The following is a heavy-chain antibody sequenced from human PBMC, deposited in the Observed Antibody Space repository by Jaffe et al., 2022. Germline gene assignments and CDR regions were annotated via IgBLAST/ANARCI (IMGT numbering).Heavy chain of an antibody. CDR3: AKDQVAAAGYYFDY. V-gene: IGHV3-30*02. CDR2: IRYDGSNK. Sequence: QVQLVESGGGVVQPGGSLRLSCAASGFTFSSYGMHWVRQAPGKGLEWVAFIRYDGSNKYYADSVKGRFTISRDNSKNTLYLQMNSLRAEDTAVYYCAKDQVAAAGYYFDYWGQGTLVTVSS. CDR1: GFTFSSYG. J-gene: IGHJ4*02. D-gene: IGHD6-13*01.